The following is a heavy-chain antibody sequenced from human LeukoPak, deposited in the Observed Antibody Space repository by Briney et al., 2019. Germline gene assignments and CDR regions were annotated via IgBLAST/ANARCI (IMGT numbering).Heavy chain of an antibody. D-gene: IGHD2-15*01. CDR1: GYSFTSFG. Sequence: ASVKVSCKASGYSFTSFGISWVRQAPGQGLEWMGWISAYNGNTKYVQKFQGRVTMTRNTSISTAYMELSSLRSEDTAVYYCARAGGYCSGGSCKGAYYCGMDVWGQGTTVTVSS. J-gene: IGHJ6*02. V-gene: IGHV1-18*01. CDR3: ARAGGYCSGGSCKGAYYCGMDV. CDR2: ISAYNGNT.